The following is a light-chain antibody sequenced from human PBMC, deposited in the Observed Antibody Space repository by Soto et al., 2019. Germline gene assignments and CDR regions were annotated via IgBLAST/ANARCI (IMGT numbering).Light chain of an antibody. Sequence: QSVLTQPASVSGSPGPSITISCTGTSSDVGGYNYVSWYQHHPGKAPKLLIYDVSNRPSGISNRFSGSKSDNTASLTISGLQPEDEADYYCSSYTTSNTRQIVFGTGTKVTVL. J-gene: IGLJ1*01. CDR2: DVS. CDR1: SSDVGGYNY. V-gene: IGLV2-14*03. CDR3: SSYTTSNTRQIV.